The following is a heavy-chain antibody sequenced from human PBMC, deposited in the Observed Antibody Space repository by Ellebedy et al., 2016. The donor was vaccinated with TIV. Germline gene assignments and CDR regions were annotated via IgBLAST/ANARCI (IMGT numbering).Heavy chain of an antibody. J-gene: IGHJ4*02. Sequence: GGSLRLSXEVSGFSISNAWMNWVRQAPGRGLEWVGRIKRKIDGETTDYGAPVKGRFTLSRDDSKNRLYLQMNSLKTEDTAVYYCTTGSVEGYWGQGTLVTVSS. V-gene: IGHV3-15*07. CDR3: TTGSVEGY. D-gene: IGHD5/OR15-5a*01. CDR2: IKRKIDGETT. CDR1: GFSISNAW.